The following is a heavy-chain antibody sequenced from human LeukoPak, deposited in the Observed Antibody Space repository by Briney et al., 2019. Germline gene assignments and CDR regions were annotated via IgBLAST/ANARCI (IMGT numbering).Heavy chain of an antibody. J-gene: IGHJ4*02. CDR2: TSAHNDNT. CDR3: ARASPSSGYYYLDY. Sequence: GASVKVSCKASGYTFTYYDISWVRQAPGQGLEWTGWTSAHNDNTNYAQNLQGRVTMTTDTSASTAYMELRSLRSDDTAVYYCARASPSSGYYYLDYWGQGTLVTVSS. V-gene: IGHV1-18*01. CDR1: GYTFTYYD. D-gene: IGHD3-22*01.